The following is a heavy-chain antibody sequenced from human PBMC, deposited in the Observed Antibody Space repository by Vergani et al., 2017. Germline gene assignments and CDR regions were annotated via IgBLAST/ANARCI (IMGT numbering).Heavy chain of an antibody. CDR3: ANGGHGSENGGALQL. Sequence: EKQLVQSGSETKKPGESLKISCQAFGYIFSKFWIGWVRQRPGRGLEWMGIIYPGDSEVKSNPTFRGQVIFSVDTSINTAYLQWRSLQASDTATYFCANGGHGSENGGALQLWGQGTNITVSS. D-gene: IGHD3-10*01. V-gene: IGHV5-51*01. J-gene: IGHJ3*01. CDR2: IYPGDSEV. CDR1: GYIFSKFW.